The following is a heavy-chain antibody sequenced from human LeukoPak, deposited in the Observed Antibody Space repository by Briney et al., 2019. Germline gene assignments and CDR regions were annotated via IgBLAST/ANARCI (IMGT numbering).Heavy chain of an antibody. J-gene: IGHJ4*02. D-gene: IGHD3-22*01. Sequence: GGSLRLSCAASGSTFSSYAMSWVRQAPGKGLEWVSAISGSGGSTYYADSVKGRFTISRDNSKNTLHLQMNSLRAEDTAVYYCAKDPYYYDSSGYYYSLPFFDYWGQGTLVTVSS. CDR2: ISGSGGST. V-gene: IGHV3-23*01. CDR3: AKDPYYYDSSGYYYSLPFFDY. CDR1: GSTFSSYA.